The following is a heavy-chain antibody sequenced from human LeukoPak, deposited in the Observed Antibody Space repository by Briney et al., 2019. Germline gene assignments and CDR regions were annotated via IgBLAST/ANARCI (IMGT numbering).Heavy chain of an antibody. Sequence: SETLSLTCAVYGGSFSGYYWSWIRQPPGKGLEWIGEINHSGSTIYNPSLKSRVTISVDTSKNQFSLKLSSVTAADTAVYYCARYLPYWYFDLWGRGTLVTVSS. D-gene: IGHD2/OR15-2a*01. V-gene: IGHV4-34*01. J-gene: IGHJ2*01. CDR3: ARYLPYWYFDL. CDR1: GGSFSGYY. CDR2: INHSGST.